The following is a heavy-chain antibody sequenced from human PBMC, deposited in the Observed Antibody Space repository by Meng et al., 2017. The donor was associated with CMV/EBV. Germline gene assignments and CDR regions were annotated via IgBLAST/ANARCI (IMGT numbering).Heavy chain of an antibody. CDR2: VKHDGSEK. D-gene: IGHD2-8*01. V-gene: IGHV3-7*01. Sequence: GESLKISCAASGFTFSTYWMTWVRQAPGKGLEWVVNVKHDGSEKYYLDSVEGRFTVSRDNAKNSLYLQMNSLRAEDTAIYYCARDTGPNTLDYWGQGTLVTVSS. CDR3: ARDTGPNTLDY. J-gene: IGHJ4*02. CDR1: GFTFSTYW.